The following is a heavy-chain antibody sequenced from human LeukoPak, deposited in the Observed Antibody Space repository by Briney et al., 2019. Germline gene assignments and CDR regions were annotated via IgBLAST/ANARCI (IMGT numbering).Heavy chain of an antibody. J-gene: IGHJ5*02. Sequence: SETLSLTCTVSGGSISSSSSYWGWIRQPPGRGLEWIASIHYSGKTFFNPSLESRVTISMEASKNQFSLRLSSVTAADTALYHCARVDAQGIPSPWGQGTLVTVSA. D-gene: IGHD5-18*01. CDR1: GGSISSSSSY. CDR3: ARVDAQGIPSP. CDR2: IHYSGKT. V-gene: IGHV4-39*01.